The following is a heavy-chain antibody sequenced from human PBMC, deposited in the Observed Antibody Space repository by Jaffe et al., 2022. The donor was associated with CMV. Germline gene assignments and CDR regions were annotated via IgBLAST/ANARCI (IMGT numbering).Heavy chain of an antibody. CDR1: GFTFSSYA. V-gene: IGHV3-23*04. CDR3: AKEDIAVAPQRENYYYYYMDV. Sequence: EVQLVESGGGLVQPGGSLRLSCAASGFTFSSYAMSWVRQAPGKGLEWVSAISGSGGSTYYADSVKGRFTISRDNSKNTLYLQMNSLRAEDTAVYYCAKEDIAVAPQRENYYYYYMDVWGKGTTVTVSS. J-gene: IGHJ6*03. D-gene: IGHD6-19*01. CDR2: ISGSGGST.